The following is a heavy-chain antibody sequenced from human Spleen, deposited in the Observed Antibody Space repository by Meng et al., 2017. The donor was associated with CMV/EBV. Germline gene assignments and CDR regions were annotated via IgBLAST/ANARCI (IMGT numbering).Heavy chain of an antibody. J-gene: IGHJ4*02. CDR2: ISFDGKNE. D-gene: IGHD2-2*01. CDR3: ARGGYCSSTSCNGDY. Sequence: GESLKISCATSGFTFGSYAMHWVRQVPGKGLEWVALISFDGKNEHYADSVKGRYTISRDNAKNTLYLQMSGLRAEDTAVYYCARGGYCSSTSCNGDYWGQGTLVTVSS. V-gene: IGHV3-30*04. CDR1: GFTFGSYA.